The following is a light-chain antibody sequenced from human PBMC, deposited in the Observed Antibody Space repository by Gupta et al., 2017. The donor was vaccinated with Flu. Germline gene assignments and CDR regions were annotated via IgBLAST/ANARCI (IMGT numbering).Light chain of an antibody. J-gene: IGKJ5*01. Sequence: LVMPLSPDSLTVSLGERSTINCKSSQSVLYSSNNKNYLAWYQQKPGQPPKLLIYWASTREAGGPDRCSGSGSGTDDTTTISSLQDEDVAVYYCQQYYTTHTTFGQGTRLDIK. CDR1: QSVLYSSNNKNY. CDR3: QQYYTTHTT. CDR2: WAS. V-gene: IGKV4-1*01.